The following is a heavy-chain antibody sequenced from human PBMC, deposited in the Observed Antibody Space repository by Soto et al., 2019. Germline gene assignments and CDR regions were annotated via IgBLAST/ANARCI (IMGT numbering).Heavy chain of an antibody. V-gene: IGHV3-7*01. J-gene: IGHJ6*02. CDR1: GSTFSSYW. D-gene: IGHD6-6*01. Sequence: GGSLRLSCAASGSTFSSYWMSWVRQAPGKGLEWVANIKQDGSEKYYVDSVKGRFTISRDNAKNSLYLQMNSLRAEDTAVYYWARYPLTIAARPSYYYCGMDVWGQGTTVTVSS. CDR2: IKQDGSEK. CDR3: ARYPLTIAARPSYYYCGMDV.